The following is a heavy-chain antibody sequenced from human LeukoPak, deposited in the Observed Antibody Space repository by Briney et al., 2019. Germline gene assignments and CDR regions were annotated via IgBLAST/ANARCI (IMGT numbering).Heavy chain of an antibody. CDR3: AKVWDILTGYDAFDI. Sequence: GGSLRLSCAASGFTFSSYWMSWVRQAPGKGLEWISYINSINTIYYAESVKGRFTISRDNAKNSLYLQMNSLRAEDTALYYCAKVWDILTGYDAFDIWGQGTMVTVSS. J-gene: IGHJ3*02. CDR1: GFTFSSYW. CDR2: INSINTI. V-gene: IGHV3-48*04. D-gene: IGHD3-9*01.